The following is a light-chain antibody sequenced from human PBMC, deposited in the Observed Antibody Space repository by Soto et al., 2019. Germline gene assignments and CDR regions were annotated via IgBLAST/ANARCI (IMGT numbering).Light chain of an antibody. Sequence: DIVMTQSPLSLTVTPGEPASISCRSSQALLRSNGYNYFNWYLQRPGQSPHLLIYGGSNVAPGVPDRFSGSGSGTDFTLRISRVEADDVGVYYCMQTVHTPITFGQGTRLENK. CDR1: QALLRSNGYNY. CDR3: MQTVHTPIT. CDR2: GGS. J-gene: IGKJ5*01. V-gene: IGKV2-28*01.